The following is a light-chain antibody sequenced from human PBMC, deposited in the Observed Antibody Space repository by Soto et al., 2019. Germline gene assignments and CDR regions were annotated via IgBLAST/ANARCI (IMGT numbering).Light chain of an antibody. Sequence: EIVMTQSPATLSVSPGERATLSCRASQSVSSNLAWYQQKPGQAPRLLIYGASTRATGTPARFSGSGSGTEFTLTISSLQPEDFAVYYCQQYNNWPGTFGQGTKVDI. CDR3: QQYNNWPGT. CDR1: QSVSSN. J-gene: IGKJ1*01. CDR2: GAS. V-gene: IGKV3-15*01.